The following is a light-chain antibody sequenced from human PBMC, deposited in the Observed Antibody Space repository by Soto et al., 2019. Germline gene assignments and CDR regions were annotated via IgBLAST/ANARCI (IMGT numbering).Light chain of an antibody. V-gene: IGKV4-1*01. Sequence: DIVMTQSPDPLAVSLGERATINCKSSQSVLYSSNNKNYLAWYQQKPGQPPKLLIYWASTQESGVPDRFSGSGSGTDFTLTISRLQAEDVAVYYCQQHYSTPPTFGQGTKVEI. CDR2: WAS. CDR1: QSVLYSSNNKNY. CDR3: QQHYSTPPT. J-gene: IGKJ1*01.